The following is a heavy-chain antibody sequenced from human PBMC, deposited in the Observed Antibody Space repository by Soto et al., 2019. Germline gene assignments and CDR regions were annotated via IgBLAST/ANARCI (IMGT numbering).Heavy chain of an antibody. CDR2: IYYNGNT. CDR1: GGSISSGDYY. Sequence: SETLSLTCTVSGGSISSGDYYWSWIRQLPGKDLEWIAYIYYNGNTYYTPSLKSRATISLDTSRNQFFLNLNSVTAADTAVYYCARDPLWGTAMVLWYFDLWGRGTLVTVSS. V-gene: IGHV4-31*03. CDR3: ARDPLWGTAMVLWYFDL. D-gene: IGHD5-18*01. J-gene: IGHJ2*01.